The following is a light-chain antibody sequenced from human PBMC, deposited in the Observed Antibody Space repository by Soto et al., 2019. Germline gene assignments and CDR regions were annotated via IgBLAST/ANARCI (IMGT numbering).Light chain of an antibody. CDR2: CND. V-gene: IGLV1-44*01. J-gene: IGLJ1*01. CDR1: SSNIGTNY. Sequence: QSVLTQPPSASGTPGQRVTISCSGSSSNIGTNYVYWYKQLPGTAPTLLIYCNDQRPSGVPDRLSGSQSATSASLAIRGLQSEDEADYFCAAWDDSVNGYVFGTGTKGTVL. CDR3: AAWDDSVNGYV.